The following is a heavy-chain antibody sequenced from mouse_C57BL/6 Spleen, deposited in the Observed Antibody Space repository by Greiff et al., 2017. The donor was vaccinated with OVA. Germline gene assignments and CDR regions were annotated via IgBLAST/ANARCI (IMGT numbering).Heavy chain of an antibody. CDR3: ARGGTAQAYAY. CDR2: IYPGDGDT. CDR1: GYAFSSYW. D-gene: IGHD3-2*02. Sequence: VQLKESGAELVKPGASVKISCKASGYAFSSYWMNWVKQRPGKGLEWIGQIYPGDGDTNYNGKFKGKATLTADKSSSTAYMQLSSLTSEDSAVYFCARGGTAQAYAYWGQGTLVTVSA. J-gene: IGHJ3*01. V-gene: IGHV1-80*01.